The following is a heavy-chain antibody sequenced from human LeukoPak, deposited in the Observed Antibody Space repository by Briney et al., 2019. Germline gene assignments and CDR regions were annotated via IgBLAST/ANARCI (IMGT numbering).Heavy chain of an antibody. CDR2: INPNSGGT. V-gene: IGHV1-2*06. J-gene: IGHJ5*02. CDR1: GYTFTGYY. CDR3: ATIHYHILTDPWFAP. D-gene: IGHD3-9*01. Sequence: ASVKVSCKASGYTFTGYYMHWVRQAPGQGLEWMGRINPNSGGTNYAQKFQGRVPMTRDTSLSTAYMELSRLRSDDTAVYYCATIHYHILTDPWFAPWGQGTLVTVSS.